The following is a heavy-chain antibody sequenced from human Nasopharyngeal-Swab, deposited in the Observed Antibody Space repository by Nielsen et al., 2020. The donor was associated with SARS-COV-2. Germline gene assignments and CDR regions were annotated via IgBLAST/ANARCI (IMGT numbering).Heavy chain of an antibody. Sequence: GGSLRLSCAASGFTFSSYWMHWVRQAPGKGLVWVSRINSDGSSTSYADSVKGRFTISRDNAKNTLYLQMNSLRAEDTAVYYCARGVAAAEVYYGMDVWGQGTTVTVSS. CDR1: GFTFSSYW. V-gene: IGHV3-74*01. CDR2: INSDGSST. D-gene: IGHD6-13*01. J-gene: IGHJ6*02. CDR3: ARGVAAAEVYYGMDV.